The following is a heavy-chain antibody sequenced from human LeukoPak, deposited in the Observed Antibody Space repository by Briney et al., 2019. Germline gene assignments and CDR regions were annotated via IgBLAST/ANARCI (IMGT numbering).Heavy chain of an antibody. CDR3: ARVVAGSVYNSGMDV. CDR1: GFTFSTYV. J-gene: IGHJ6*02. V-gene: IGHV3-30*01. D-gene: IGHD3-10*01. CDR2: ILYDGSNK. Sequence: GGSLRLSCAASGFTFSTYVMHWVRQAPGKGLQWVAVILYDGSNKYYADSVKGRFIISRDNSKNTLYLQMNSLTAEDTAVYYCARVVAGSVYNSGMDVWGQGTTVTVSS.